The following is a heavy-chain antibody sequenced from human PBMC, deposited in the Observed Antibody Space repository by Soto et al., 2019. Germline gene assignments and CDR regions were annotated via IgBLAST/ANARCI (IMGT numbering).Heavy chain of an antibody. Sequence: PSETLSLTCAVSGGSISSGGYSWSWIRQPPGKGLEWIGYIYHSGSTYYNPSLKSRVTISVDTSKNQFSLKLSSVTAADTAVYYCARDGYYYDSSGYQSVYYFDYWGQGTRVTVSS. CDR2: IYHSGST. CDR3: ARDGYYYDSSGYQSVYYFDY. J-gene: IGHJ4*02. V-gene: IGHV4-30-2*01. D-gene: IGHD3-22*01. CDR1: GGSISSGGYS.